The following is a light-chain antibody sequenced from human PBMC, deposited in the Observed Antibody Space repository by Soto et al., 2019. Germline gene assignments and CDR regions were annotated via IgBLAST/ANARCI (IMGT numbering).Light chain of an antibody. CDR3: MQTTHFPWT. J-gene: IGKJ1*01. CDR2: RVS. V-gene: IGKV2-24*01. CDR1: ESLVYRDGNTY. Sequence: DTVLTQTPLSSPVTLGQPASISCRSSESLVYRDGNTYFSWHHQRPGQPPRLLISRVSSRFSGVPDRFSGSGAGTDFTLEISRVEAEDVGLYYCMQTTHFPWTFGQGTRVDIK.